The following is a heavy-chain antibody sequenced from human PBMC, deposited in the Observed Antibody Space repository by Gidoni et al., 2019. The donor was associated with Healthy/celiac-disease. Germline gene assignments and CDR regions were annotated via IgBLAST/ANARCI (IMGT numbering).Heavy chain of an antibody. CDR1: GGSISSGGYY. J-gene: IGHJ2*01. Sequence: QVQLQESGPGLVKPSQTLSLTCPVSGGSISSGGYYWSWIRQHPGKGLEWIGYIYYSGSTYYNPSLKSRVTISVDTSKNQFSLKLSSVTAADTAVYYCVRYYYDSSGYAWYFDLWGRGTLVTVSS. CDR2: IYYSGST. V-gene: IGHV4-31*03. CDR3: VRYYYDSSGYAWYFDL. D-gene: IGHD3-22*01.